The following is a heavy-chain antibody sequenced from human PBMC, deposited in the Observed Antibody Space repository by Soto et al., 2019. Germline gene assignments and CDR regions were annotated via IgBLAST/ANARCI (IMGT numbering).Heavy chain of an antibody. D-gene: IGHD2-2*01. V-gene: IGHV3-48*02. CDR2: ISKSGTTT. Sequence: EVQLVESGGGLVQPGGSLRLSCVACGFTFSSYGMNWVRQSPGKGLEWLSSISKSGTTTYYADSVKGRLTISRDNAKNPLYLQMNSLSDEDTAFYYCARNAYCLSSCCSFLPDFWGQGTTVTVSS. CDR1: GFTFSSYG. CDR3: ARNAYCLSSCCSFLPDF. J-gene: IGHJ6*02.